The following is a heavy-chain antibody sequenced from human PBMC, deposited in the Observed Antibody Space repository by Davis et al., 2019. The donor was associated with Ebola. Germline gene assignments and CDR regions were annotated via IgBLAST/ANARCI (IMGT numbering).Heavy chain of an antibody. CDR2: INPNSGGT. D-gene: IGHD5-12*01. J-gene: IGHJ6*02. CDR3: ARDSVGGLDIVATNGYGMDV. Sequence: ASVKVSCKASGYTFTGYYMHWVRQAPGQGLEWMGWINPNSGGTNYAQKFQGWVTMTRDTSISTAYMELSRLRSDDTAVYYCARDSVGGLDIVATNGYGMDVWGQGTTVTVSS. CDR1: GYTFTGYY. V-gene: IGHV1-2*04.